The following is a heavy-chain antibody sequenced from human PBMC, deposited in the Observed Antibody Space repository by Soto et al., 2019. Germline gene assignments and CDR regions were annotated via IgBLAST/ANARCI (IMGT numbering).Heavy chain of an antibody. D-gene: IGHD3-22*01. J-gene: IGHJ4*02. V-gene: IGHV4-4*02. Sequence: QVQLQESSPGLVKPSETLSLTCSVSGGSISSNWWSWVRQPPGNGLEWIGEIHHSGTTNYNPSLRKSVTILGKKAKNQVSLDLDPVNPADQAFYYWGGTKGPATMRGFDYWGQGTLVTVSS. CDR3: GGTKGPATMRGFDY. CDR2: IHHSGTT. CDR1: GGSISSNW.